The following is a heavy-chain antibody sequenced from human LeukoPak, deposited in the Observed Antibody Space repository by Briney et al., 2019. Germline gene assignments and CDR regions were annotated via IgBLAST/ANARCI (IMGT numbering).Heavy chain of an antibody. D-gene: IGHD3-22*01. CDR3: ARDLPIGGSSGYPDY. J-gene: IGHJ4*02. CDR2: ISSSSSYI. V-gene: IGHV3-21*01. CDR1: GFTFSSYS. Sequence: PGGSLRLSCAASGFTFSSYSMNWVRQAPGKGLEWVSSISSSSSYIYYADSVKGRFTISRDNAKNSLYLQMNSLRAEDTAVYYCARDLPIGGSSGYPDYWGQGTLVTVSS.